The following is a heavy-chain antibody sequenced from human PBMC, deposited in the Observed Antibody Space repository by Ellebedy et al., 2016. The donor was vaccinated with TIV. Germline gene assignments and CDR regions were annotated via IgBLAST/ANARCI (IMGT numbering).Heavy chain of an antibody. D-gene: IGHD1-26*01. CDR2: IYPGDSDT. V-gene: IGHV5-51*01. CDR1: GYSFTDNW. CDR3: ARLSGNAGSPEFFDY. Sequence: GESLKISCKTSGYSFTDNWIGWVRQVPGKGLEWMGIIYPGDSDTRYGPSFQDHVTMSADESVGTAYLQWSSLKASDTAMYFCARLSGNAGSPEFFDYWGPGTLITVSS. J-gene: IGHJ4*02.